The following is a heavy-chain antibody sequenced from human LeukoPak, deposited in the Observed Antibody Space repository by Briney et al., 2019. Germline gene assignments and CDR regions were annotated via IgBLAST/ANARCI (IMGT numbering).Heavy chain of an antibody. D-gene: IGHD1/OR15-1a*01. V-gene: IGHV3-23*01. J-gene: IGHJ4*02. CDR2: ISPGGHDT. Sequence: GGSLKLSREASGFTFRNYAMTWVRQTPGKGLEWVAGISPGGHDTNYADSVKGRFIISRDNSRGTVYLQMDSLRADDTAFYFCARDFRLGGTTGWINWGQGTLVIVSS. CDR3: ARDFRLGGTTGWIN. CDR1: GFTFRNYA.